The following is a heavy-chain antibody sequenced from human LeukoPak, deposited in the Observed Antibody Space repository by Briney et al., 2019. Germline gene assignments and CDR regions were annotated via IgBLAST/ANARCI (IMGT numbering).Heavy chain of an antibody. CDR1: GYTFTSYD. Sequence: EASVKVSCKASGYTFTSYDINWVRQASGQGLEWMGWMHPNSGNTGYAQKFQGRVTMTTNTSIRTAYMALSSLRSEDTAVYYCARLEYGAGSYHLVYWGHGALGTVSS. CDR3: ARLEYGAGSYHLVY. D-gene: IGHD3-10*01. V-gene: IGHV1-8*01. J-gene: IGHJ4*03. CDR2: MHPNSGNT.